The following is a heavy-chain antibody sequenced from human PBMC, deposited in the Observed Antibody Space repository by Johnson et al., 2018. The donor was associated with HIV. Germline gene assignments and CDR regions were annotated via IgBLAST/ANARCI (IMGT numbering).Heavy chain of an antibody. Sequence: VQLVESGGGLVQPGGSLRLSCAASGFTVSSNYMNCVRQAPGKGLEWVANIKEDGSEKHYVVSVRGRFTITRDNVKNFLYLQMNTLGVEDAAVYYCGGVHLKCSGGSCYLLKRLFIWNQGKMVIVPS. D-gene: IGHD2-15*01. CDR3: GGVHLKCSGGSCYLLKRLFI. V-gene: IGHV3-7*01. CDR2: IKEDGSEK. J-gene: IGHJ3*02. CDR1: GFTVSSNY.